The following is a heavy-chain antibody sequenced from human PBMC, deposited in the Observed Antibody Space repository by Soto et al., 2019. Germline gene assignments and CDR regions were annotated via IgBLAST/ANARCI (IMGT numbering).Heavy chain of an antibody. CDR2: ISYDGSNK. Sequence: PGGSLRLSCAASGFTFSSYGMHWVRQAPGKGLEWVAVISYDGSNKYYADSVKGRFTISRDNSKNTLYLQMNSLRDEDTAVYYCAMGLAVAIWGQGT. J-gene: IGHJ4*02. D-gene: IGHD6-19*01. CDR1: GFTFSSYG. V-gene: IGHV3-30*03. CDR3: AMGLAVAI.